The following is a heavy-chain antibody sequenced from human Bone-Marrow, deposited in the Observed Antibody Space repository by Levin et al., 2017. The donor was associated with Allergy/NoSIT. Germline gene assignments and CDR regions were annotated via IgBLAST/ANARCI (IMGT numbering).Heavy chain of an antibody. J-gene: IGHJ3*02. CDR3: ARELGDYVPDAFDI. V-gene: IGHV4-39*02. Sequence: KSSETLSLTCTVSGGSISSRDYYWGWIRLSPGKGLEWIGSIYKSGSTYYNPSLKSRVTISVDTSKNQFSLRLSSVTAADTAVYYCARELGDYVPDAFDIWGQGTMVTVSS. CDR1: GGSISSRDYY. CDR2: IYKSGST. D-gene: IGHD4-17*01.